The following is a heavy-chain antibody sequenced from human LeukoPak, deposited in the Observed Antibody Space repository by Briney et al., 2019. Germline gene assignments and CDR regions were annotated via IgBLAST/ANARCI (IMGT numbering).Heavy chain of an antibody. CDR1: GGSISSYY. CDR3: ARLSYYDSSGLPDY. D-gene: IGHD3-22*01. J-gene: IGHJ4*02. V-gene: IGHV4-59*08. Sequence: SETLSLTRTVSGGSISSYYWSWIRQPPGKGLEWIGYIYYSGGTNYNPSLKSRVTISVDTSKNQFSLKLSSVTAADTAVYYCARLSYYDSSGLPDYWGQGTLVTVSS. CDR2: IYYSGGT.